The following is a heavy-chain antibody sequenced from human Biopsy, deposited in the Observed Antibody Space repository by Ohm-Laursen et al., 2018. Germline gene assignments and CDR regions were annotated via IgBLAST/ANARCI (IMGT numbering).Heavy chain of an antibody. J-gene: IGHJ4*02. CDR2: IYPNSGDT. CDR1: GDAFLGYY. Sequence: SVKVSCNASGDAFLGYYLHWVRQAPGQGLEWMGSIYPNSGDTDFAQKFQGRVSMTRDTSVSTAYLELSSLRSDDTAIYYCARDLLEWSLPSWGQGTLATVSS. V-gene: IGHV1-2*02. CDR3: ARDLLEWSLPS. D-gene: IGHD3-3*01.